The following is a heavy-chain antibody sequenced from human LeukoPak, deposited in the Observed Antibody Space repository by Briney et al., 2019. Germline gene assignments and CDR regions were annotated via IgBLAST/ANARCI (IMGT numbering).Heavy chain of an antibody. CDR3: ARGIAVAGTWVGYYYYYMDV. D-gene: IGHD6-19*01. CDR2: INHSGST. V-gene: IGHV4-34*01. J-gene: IGHJ6*03. CDR1: GGSFSGYY. Sequence: PSETLSLTCAVYGGSFSGYYWSWIRQPPGKGLEWIGEINHSGSTNYNPSLKSRVTISVDTSKNQFSLKLSSVTAADTAVYYCARGIAVAGTWVGYYYYYMDVWGKGTTVTISS.